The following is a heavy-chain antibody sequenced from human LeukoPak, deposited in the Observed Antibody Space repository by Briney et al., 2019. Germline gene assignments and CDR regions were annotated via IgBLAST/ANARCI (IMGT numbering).Heavy chain of an antibody. J-gene: IGHJ4*02. Sequence: ASVKVSCKASGYTFTSYYMHWVRQAPRQGLEWMGIINPSGGSTSYAQKFQGRVTMTRATPTSPVYMELSSLRSEATAVYYCGSHYCSGGSCLDYCGQGTLVTVS. CDR3: GSHYCSGGSCLDY. D-gene: IGHD2-15*01. V-gene: IGHV1-46*01. CDR2: INPSGGST. CDR1: GYTFTSYY.